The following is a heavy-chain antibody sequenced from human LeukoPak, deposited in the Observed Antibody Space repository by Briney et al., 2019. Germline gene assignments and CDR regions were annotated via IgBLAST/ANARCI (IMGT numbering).Heavy chain of an antibody. V-gene: IGHV3-23*01. CDR3: AKNRGYSVAAACCDY. J-gene: IGHJ4*02. CDR1: GFTFSTYA. CDR2: ISGSGSST. D-gene: IGHD6-13*01. Sequence: GGSLRLSCVASGFTFSTYAMMWVRQAPGKGLEWVSGISGSGSSTHYAGSVKSRFTVSRDNSEKTVYMQMNSLRAEDTAVYYCAKNRGYSVAAACCDYWGQGTLVTVSS.